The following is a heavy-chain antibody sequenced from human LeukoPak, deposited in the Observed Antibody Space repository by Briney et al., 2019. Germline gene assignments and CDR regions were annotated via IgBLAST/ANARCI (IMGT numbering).Heavy chain of an antibody. CDR3: ARESVVVPAAMPAMYNWFDP. V-gene: IGHV1-18*01. CDR2: ISAYNGNT. CDR1: GYTFTSYG. Sequence: ASVKVSCKASGYTFTSYGISWVRQAPGQGLEWMGWISAYNGNTNYAQKLQGRVTMTTDTSTSTAYMELRSLRSDDTAVYYCARESVVVPAAMPAMYNWFDPWGQGTLVTVSS. D-gene: IGHD2-2*01. J-gene: IGHJ5*02.